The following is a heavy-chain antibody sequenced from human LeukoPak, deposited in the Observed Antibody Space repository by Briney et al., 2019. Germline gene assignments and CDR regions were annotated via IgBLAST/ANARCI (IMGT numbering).Heavy chain of an antibody. Sequence: GASVKVSCKASGYTFTDYYMHWVRQAPGQGLEWMGWINLNSGGTNFAQRFQGRVTMTRDTSISTAYMDLSRLISDDTAVYYCARDAGYCTGGSCWYFDHWDQGTLVTVSS. CDR1: GYTFTDYY. CDR3: ARDAGYCTGGSCWYFDH. J-gene: IGHJ4*02. V-gene: IGHV1-2*02. CDR2: INLNSGGT. D-gene: IGHD2-15*01.